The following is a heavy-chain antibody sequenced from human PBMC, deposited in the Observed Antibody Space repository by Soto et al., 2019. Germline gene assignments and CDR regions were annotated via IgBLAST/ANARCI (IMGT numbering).Heavy chain of an antibody. CDR3: AMGGGQIYYKGLDV. V-gene: IGHV3-11*01. CDR1: GFFFSDYY. CDR2: ISGTGDTK. Sequence: PGGSLRLSCAASGFFFSDYYLSWIRQAPGKGLECVAYISGTGDTKYHADSVEGRFTISRDNPKSSLYLQMNSLRAEDAAVYYCAMGGGQIYYKGLDVWGQGTTVTVSS. J-gene: IGHJ6*02. D-gene: IGHD3-10*01.